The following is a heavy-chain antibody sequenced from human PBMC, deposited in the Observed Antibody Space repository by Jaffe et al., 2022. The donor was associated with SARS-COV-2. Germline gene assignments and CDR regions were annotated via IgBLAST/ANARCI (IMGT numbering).Heavy chain of an antibody. CDR1: GFTFSSYG. Sequence: QVQLVESGGGVVQPGRSLRLSCAASGFTFSSYGMHWVRQAPGKGLEWVAVISYDGSNKYYADSVKGRFTISRDNSKNTLYLQMNSLRAEDTAVYYCAKVEGYNWRGGAYYFDYWGQGTLVTVSS. CDR3: AKVEGYNWRGGAYYFDY. V-gene: IGHV3-30*18. J-gene: IGHJ4*02. CDR2: ISYDGSNK. D-gene: IGHD1-1*01.